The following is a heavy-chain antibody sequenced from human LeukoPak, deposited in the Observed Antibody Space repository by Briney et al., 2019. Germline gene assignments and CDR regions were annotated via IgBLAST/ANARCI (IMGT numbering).Heavy chain of an antibody. V-gene: IGHV4-34*01. CDR1: GGSFSGYY. Sequence: SETLSLTCAVYGGSFSGYYWSWIRQPPGKGLEWIGEINHSGSTNYNPSLKSRVTISVDTSKNQFSLKLSSVTAADTAIYYCARHSRAEYDSWLDYWGQGTLVTVSS. CDR3: ARHSRAEYDSWLDY. D-gene: IGHD6-6*01. CDR2: INHSGST. J-gene: IGHJ4*02.